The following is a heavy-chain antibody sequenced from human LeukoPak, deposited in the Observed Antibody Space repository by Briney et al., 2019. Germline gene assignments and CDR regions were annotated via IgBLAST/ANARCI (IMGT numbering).Heavy chain of an antibody. CDR1: GGSMSNYY. CDR2: IYTSGST. Sequence: SETLSLTCSVSGGSMSNYYWSWIRQPAGKGLEWIGRIYTSGSTNYNPSLKTRLTMSVDTSKKQFSLKLSSVTAADTAVYYCARDTFWLGKYYFDYWGQGTLVTVSS. V-gene: IGHV4-4*07. D-gene: IGHD3-9*01. CDR3: ARDTFWLGKYYFDY. J-gene: IGHJ4*02.